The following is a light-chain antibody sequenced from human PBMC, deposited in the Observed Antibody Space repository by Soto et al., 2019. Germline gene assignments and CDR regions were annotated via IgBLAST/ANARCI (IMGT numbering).Light chain of an antibody. CDR1: QSVRTS. CDR3: QQYNNWPPTT. CDR2: VAS. Sequence: EIVLTQSPATLSVSPGERVALSCRASQSVRTSLAWYQHKPGQAPRLVIYVASSRATGIPDRFSGSGSGTEFTLTISSLQSEDFAVYYCQQYNNWPPTTFGQGTRLENK. J-gene: IGKJ5*01. V-gene: IGKV3D-15*01.